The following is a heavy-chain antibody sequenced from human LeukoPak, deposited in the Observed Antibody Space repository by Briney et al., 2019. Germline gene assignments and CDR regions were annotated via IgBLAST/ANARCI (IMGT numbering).Heavy chain of an antibody. D-gene: IGHD2-8*01. CDR1: GFTFSSYS. CDR3: ARTFEYCTNGVCYTRYYYYYYMDV. Sequence: GGSLRLSRAASGFTFSSYSMNWVRQAPGKGLEWVSYISSSSSTIYYADSVKGRFTISRDNAKNSLYLQMNSLRAEDTAVYYCARTFEYCTNGVCYTRYYYYYYMDVWGKGTTVTVSS. J-gene: IGHJ6*03. CDR2: ISSSSSTI. V-gene: IGHV3-48*04.